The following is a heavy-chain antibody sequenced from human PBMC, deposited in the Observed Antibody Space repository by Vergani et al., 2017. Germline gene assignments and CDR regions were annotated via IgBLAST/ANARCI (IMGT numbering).Heavy chain of an antibody. CDR3: AKFRGGYYDSSGFYVYYYYMDV. CDR1: GGTFSSYA. Sequence: QVQLVQSGAEVKKPGSSVKVSCKASGGTFSSYAISWVRQGPGQGLEWMGGIIPIFGTAKYAQKFQGRVTITADESTSTAFLELSSLRSEDTAVYYCAKFRGGYYDSSGFYVYYYYMDVWGKGTTVTVSS. D-gene: IGHD3-22*01. CDR2: IIPIFGTA. V-gene: IGHV1-69*01. J-gene: IGHJ6*03.